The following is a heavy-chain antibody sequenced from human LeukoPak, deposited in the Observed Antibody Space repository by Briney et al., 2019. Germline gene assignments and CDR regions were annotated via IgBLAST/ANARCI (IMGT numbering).Heavy chain of an antibody. CDR1: GYTFTSYD. D-gene: IGHD6-13*01. J-gene: IGHJ6*02. CDR3: ARVAHSSSWYYYYYGMDV. Sequence: ASVKVSCKASGYTFTSYDINWVRQATGQGLEWMGWMNPNSGNTGYAQKFQGRVTMTRNTSISTAYMELSSLRSEDTAVYYYARVAHSSSWYYYYYGMDVWGQGTTVTVSS. CDR2: MNPNSGNT. V-gene: IGHV1-8*01.